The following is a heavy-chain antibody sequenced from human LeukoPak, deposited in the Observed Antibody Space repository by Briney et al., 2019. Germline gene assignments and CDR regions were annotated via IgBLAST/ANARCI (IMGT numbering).Heavy chain of an antibody. CDR3: AKVYYDFWSGYYDY. Sequence: GGSLRLSCAASGFTVSTNYMTWVRQAPGKGLEWLSAISGSGGSTYYADSVKGRFTISRDNSKNTLYLQMNSLRAEDTAVYYCAKVYYDFWSGYYDYWGQGTLVTVSS. CDR1: GFTVSTNY. J-gene: IGHJ4*02. CDR2: ISGSGGST. D-gene: IGHD3-3*01. V-gene: IGHV3-23*01.